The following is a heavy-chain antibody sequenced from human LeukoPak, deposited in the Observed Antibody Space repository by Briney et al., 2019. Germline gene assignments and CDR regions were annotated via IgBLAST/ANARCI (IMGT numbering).Heavy chain of an antibody. V-gene: IGHV3-21*01. CDR1: GFTLSISE. CDR2: ISHSGTYI. CDR3: AREAVPATGWFDP. J-gene: IGHJ5*02. D-gene: IGHD6-19*01. Sequence: GGSLRLSCVVSGFTLSISEMNWVRQAPEKGLEWVSSISHSGTYIYYADSVKGRSTLSRDTSKNSLFLQMNSLRAEDTAVYYCAREAVPATGWFDPWGQGTLVTVSS.